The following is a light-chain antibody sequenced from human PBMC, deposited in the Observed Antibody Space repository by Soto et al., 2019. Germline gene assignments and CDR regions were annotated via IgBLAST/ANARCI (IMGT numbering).Light chain of an antibody. V-gene: IGKV3-11*01. J-gene: IGKJ4*01. Sequence: EIVLTQSPATLSLSPGERATLSCRASQSVRSYLAWYQQKPGQAPRLLIYDVFNRATGIPARFSGSGSGTDFTLTISSLETEDFAVYYCQQRSSWPLTFGGGTKVEIK. CDR3: QQRSSWPLT. CDR1: QSVRSY. CDR2: DVF.